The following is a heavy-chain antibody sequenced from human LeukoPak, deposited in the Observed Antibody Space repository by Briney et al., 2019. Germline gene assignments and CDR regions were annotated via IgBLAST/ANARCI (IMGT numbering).Heavy chain of an antibody. D-gene: IGHD2-8*01. V-gene: IGHV3-21*01. CDR3: ARVVPDIVHGYYFDY. J-gene: IGHJ4*02. Sequence: GGSLRLSCAASGFTFSSYSMNWVRQAPGKGLEWVSSISSSSSYIYYADSVKGRFTISRDNAKNSLYLQMNSLRAEDTAVYYCARVVPDIVHGYYFDYWGQGTLVTVSS. CDR1: GFTFSSYS. CDR2: ISSSSSYI.